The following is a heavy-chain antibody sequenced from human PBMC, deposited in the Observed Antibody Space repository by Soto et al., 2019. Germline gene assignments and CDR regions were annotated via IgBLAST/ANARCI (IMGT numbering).Heavy chain of an antibody. D-gene: IGHD2-2*01. CDR1: GGTFSSYA. CDR3: ARSQGSSTSLEIYYYYYYGMDV. Sequence: QVQLVQSGAEVKKPGSSVKVSCKASGGTFSSYAISWVRRAPGQGLEWMGGIIPISGTANYAQTFQGRVTITADESTSTAYMELSSLRSEDTAVYYCARSQGSSTSLEIYYYYYYGMDVWGQGTTVTVSS. J-gene: IGHJ6*02. V-gene: IGHV1-69*01. CDR2: IIPISGTA.